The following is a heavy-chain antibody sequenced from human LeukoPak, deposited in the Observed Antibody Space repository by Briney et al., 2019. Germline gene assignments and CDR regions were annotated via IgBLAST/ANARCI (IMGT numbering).Heavy chain of an antibody. D-gene: IGHD4-11*01. CDR2: IYRGGST. V-gene: IGHV3-53*01. CDR3: ARGGSVTTGNFVF. CDR1: GFTVSTNY. Sequence: PRRCLSLPWAASGFTVSTNYIRWDRQAAGKGLEWVSRIYRGGSTYYAESVKGRFTIPRDNSKNTLYLQLNSLRTEDAAVYYCARGGSVTTGNFVFWGQGNLVTVSA. J-gene: IGHJ4*02.